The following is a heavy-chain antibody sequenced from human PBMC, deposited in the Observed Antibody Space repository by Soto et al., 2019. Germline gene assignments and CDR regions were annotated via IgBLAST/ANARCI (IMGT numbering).Heavy chain of an antibody. CDR2: ISSSSSPI. D-gene: IGHD2-15*01. CDR3: ARDPRGYCSGGSCYGTYYFDY. J-gene: IGHJ4*02. CDR1: GFTFSSYS. V-gene: IGHV3-48*01. Sequence: EVQLVESGGGLVQPGGSLRLSCAASGFTFSSYSMNWVRQAPGKGLEWVSYISSSSSPIYYADSVKGRFTISRDNAKNSLYLQMNSLRAEDTAVYYCARDPRGYCSGGSCYGTYYFDYWGQGTLVTVSS.